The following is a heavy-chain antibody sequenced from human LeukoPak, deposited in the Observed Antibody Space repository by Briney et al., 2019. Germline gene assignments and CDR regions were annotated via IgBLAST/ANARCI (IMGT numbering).Heavy chain of an antibody. J-gene: IGHJ6*02. CDR2: ISYDGSNK. D-gene: IGHD6-19*01. Sequence: QTGGSLRLSCAASGFTFSSYAMHWVRQAPGKGLEWVAVISYDGSNKYYADSVKGRFTISRDNSKNTLYLQMNSLRAEDTAVYYCARDLGAVAGTLGYYYYYGMDVWGQGTTVTVSS. V-gene: IGHV3-30-3*01. CDR3: ARDLGAVAGTLGYYYYYGMDV. CDR1: GFTFSSYA.